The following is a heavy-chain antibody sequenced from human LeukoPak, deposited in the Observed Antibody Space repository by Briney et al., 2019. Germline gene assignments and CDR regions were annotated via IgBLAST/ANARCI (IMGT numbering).Heavy chain of an antibody. J-gene: IGHJ4*02. D-gene: IGHD3-3*01. CDR2: IIPIFGTA. CDR3: ARDATYYDFWSGYYTGLGSYFDY. CDR1: GGTFSSYA. V-gene: IGHV1-69*13. Sequence: SVKVSCKASGGTFSSYAISWVRQAPGQGLEWMGGIIPIFGTANYAQKFQGRVTITADESTSTAYMELSSLRSEDTAVYHCARDATYYDFWSGYYTGLGSYFDYWGQGTLVTVSS.